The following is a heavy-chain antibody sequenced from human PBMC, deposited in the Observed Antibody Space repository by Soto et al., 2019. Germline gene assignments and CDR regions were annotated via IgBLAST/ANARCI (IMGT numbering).Heavy chain of an antibody. CDR3: AKDRSYVIPTDAFDI. J-gene: IGHJ3*02. D-gene: IGHD1-26*01. V-gene: IGHV3-9*01. CDR1: GFTFDDYA. Sequence: PGGSLRLSCAASGFTFDDYAMHWVRQAPGKGLEWVSGISWNSGSIGYADSVKGRFTISRDNAKNSLYLQMNSLRAEDTALYYCAKDRSYVIPTDAFDIWGQGTMVTVSS. CDR2: ISWNSGSI.